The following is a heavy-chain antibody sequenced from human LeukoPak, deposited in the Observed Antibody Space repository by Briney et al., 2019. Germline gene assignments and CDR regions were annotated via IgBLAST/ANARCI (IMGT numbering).Heavy chain of an antibody. CDR2: IYHSGST. CDR3: ASLNFRGGDFL. J-gene: IGHJ4*02. CDR1: GYSISSGYY. V-gene: IGHV4-38-2*02. Sequence: SETLSLTCTVSGYSISSGYYWGWIRQPPGKGLEWIGSIYHSGSTYYNPSLKSRVTISVDTSKNQFSLKLSSVTAADTAVYYCASLNFRGGDFLWGQGTLVTVSS. D-gene: IGHD2-21*01.